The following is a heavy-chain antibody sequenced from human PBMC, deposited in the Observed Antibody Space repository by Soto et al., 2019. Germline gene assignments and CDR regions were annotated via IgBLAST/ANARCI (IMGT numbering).Heavy chain of an antibody. V-gene: IGHV4-59*01. Sequence: SETLSLTCTVSGGSISSYYWSWIRQPPGKGLEWIGYIYYSGSTNYNPSLKSRVTISVDTSKNQFSLKLSSVTAADTAVYYCARDPGGYCTNGVCPYGMDVWGQGTTVNVSS. J-gene: IGHJ6*02. CDR3: ARDPGGYCTNGVCPYGMDV. D-gene: IGHD2-8*01. CDR1: GGSISSYY. CDR2: IYYSGST.